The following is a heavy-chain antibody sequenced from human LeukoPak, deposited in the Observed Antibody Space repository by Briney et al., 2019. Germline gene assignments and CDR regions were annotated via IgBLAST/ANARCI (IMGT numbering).Heavy chain of an antibody. D-gene: IGHD2-2*01. V-gene: IGHV4-61*02. CDR2: IYTCEST. CDR3: ARVPTWHVAPAALRVGYAFDI. J-gene: IGHJ3*02. Sequence: SQTLSLTCTVSGGSISSGSYYGSWGRQPAGKGLECIGRIYTCESTHNNRSLKSRDTISEDTANEQSSLELPSVRAADSTVLFCARVPTWHVAPAALRVGYAFDIWGQGTMVTVSS. CDR1: GGSISSGSYY.